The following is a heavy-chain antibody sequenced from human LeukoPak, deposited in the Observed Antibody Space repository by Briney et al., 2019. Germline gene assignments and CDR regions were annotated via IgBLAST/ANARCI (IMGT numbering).Heavy chain of an antibody. Sequence: SETLSLTCTVSGGSISSYYWSWIRQPAGKGLEWIGYIYYSGSTNYNPSLKSRVTISVDTSKNQFSLKLSSVTAADTAVYYCARHGTNYPPNFDYWGQGTLVTVSS. CDR1: GGSISSYY. CDR2: IYYSGST. V-gene: IGHV4-59*08. D-gene: IGHD4/OR15-4a*01. CDR3: ARHGTNYPPNFDY. J-gene: IGHJ4*02.